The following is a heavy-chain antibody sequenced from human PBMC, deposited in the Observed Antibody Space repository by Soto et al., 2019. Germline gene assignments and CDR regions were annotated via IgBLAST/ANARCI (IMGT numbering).Heavy chain of an antibody. CDR3: ARGGTTGVCSSTSCYVKGAWKPKNYYFDY. CDR1: GGSISSGDCY. J-gene: IGHJ4*02. V-gene: IGHV4-30-4*01. Sequence: PSETLSLTCTVSGGSISSGDCYWCWIRQPPGKGLEWIGYIYYSGSTYYNPSLKSRVTISVDTSKNQFSLKLSSVTAADTAVYYCARGGTTGVCSSTSCYVKGAWKPKNYYFDYWGQGTLVTVSS. D-gene: IGHD2-2*01. CDR2: IYYSGST.